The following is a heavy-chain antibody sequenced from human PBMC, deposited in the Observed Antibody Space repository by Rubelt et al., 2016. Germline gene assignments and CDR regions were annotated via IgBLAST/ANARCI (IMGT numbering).Heavy chain of an antibody. Sequence: EVQLVESGGGLIQPGGSLRLSCAASGFTFSSYSMNWVRQAPGKGLEWVSYISSSSSAIYSAASVKGRFTISRDNAKNSLYLQMKSRRAEDTAVYYCARNLYYGMDVLGQGTTVTVSS. CDR2: ISSSSSAI. CDR3: ARNLYYGMDV. J-gene: IGHJ6*02. CDR1: GFTFSSYS. V-gene: IGHV3-48*04. D-gene: IGHD2-2*02.